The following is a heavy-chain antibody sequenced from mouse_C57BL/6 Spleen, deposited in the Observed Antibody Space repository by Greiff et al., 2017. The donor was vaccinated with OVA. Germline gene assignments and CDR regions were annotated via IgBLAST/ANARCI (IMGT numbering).Heavy chain of an antibody. J-gene: IGHJ3*01. Sequence: QVQLQQSGAELVRPGSSVKLSCKASGYTFTSYWMDWVKQRPGQGLEWIGNIYPSDSETHYNQKFKDKATLTVDKSSSTAYMQLSSLTSEDSAVYYCARSGDYYGSSYGTYWGQGTLVTVSA. CDR2: IYPSDSET. CDR3: ARSGDYYGSSYGTY. CDR1: GYTFTSYW. D-gene: IGHD1-1*01. V-gene: IGHV1-61*01.